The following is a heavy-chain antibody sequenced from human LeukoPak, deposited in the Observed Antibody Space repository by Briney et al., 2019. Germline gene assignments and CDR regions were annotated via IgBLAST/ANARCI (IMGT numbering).Heavy chain of an antibody. CDR1: GFTFDDYG. CDR3: ARGYCSSASCHAPLDY. Sequence: GWSLRLSCAASGFTFDDYGMSWVRQVPGKGLEWVSGINWNGDSTGYGDSVKGRFTISRDNAKNSLYLQMNSLRAEDTAFYYCARGYCSSASCHAPLDYWGQGTLVTVSS. CDR2: INWNGDST. V-gene: IGHV3-20*04. J-gene: IGHJ4*02. D-gene: IGHD2-2*01.